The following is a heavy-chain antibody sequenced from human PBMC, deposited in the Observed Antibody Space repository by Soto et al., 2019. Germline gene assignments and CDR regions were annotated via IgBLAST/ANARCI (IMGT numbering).Heavy chain of an antibody. CDR2: MNPNSGNT. CDR1: GYTFTSYD. V-gene: IGHV1-8*01. Sequence: QVQLVQSGAEVKKPGASVKVSCKASGYTFTSYDINWVRQATGQGLEWMGWMNPNSGNTGYAQKFQGGVTMTRHTSITTAYRELSSLRSDDTAVYYCARGVDSSGGSGYSGFEPWGKGTLVTVSS. J-gene: IGHJ5*02. D-gene: IGHD2-15*01. CDR3: ARGVDSSGGSGYSGFEP.